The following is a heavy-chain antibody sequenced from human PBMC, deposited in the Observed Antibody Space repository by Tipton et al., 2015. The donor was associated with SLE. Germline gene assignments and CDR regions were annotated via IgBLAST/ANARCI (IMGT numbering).Heavy chain of an antibody. CDR3: AKDDLGMLRYYFDY. CDR1: GFTFSSYA. J-gene: IGHJ4*02. CDR2: ISGSGGST. V-gene: IGHV3-23*01. Sequence: SLRLSCAASGFTFSSYAMSWVRQAPGKGLEWVSGISGSGGSTYYEDSVKGRFTISRDNSKNTLYLQMNSLRAEDTAVYYCAKDDLGMLRYYFDYWGQGTLVTVSS. D-gene: IGHD3-10*02.